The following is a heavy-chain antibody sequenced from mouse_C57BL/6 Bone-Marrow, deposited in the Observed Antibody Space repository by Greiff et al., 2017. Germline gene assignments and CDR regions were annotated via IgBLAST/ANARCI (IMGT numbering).Heavy chain of an antibody. CDR2: IYPGDGDT. J-gene: IGHJ2*01. V-gene: IGHV1-80*01. D-gene: IGHD1-1*01. CDR3: AREPLYYYSSSQYYLDY. CDR1: GYAFSSYW. Sequence: QVQLQQSGAELVKPGASVKISCKASGYAFSSYWMNWVKQRPGQGLEWIGQIYPGDGDTNYNGKFKGKATLTADKSSSTAYMQLSSLTSEDSAVYFCAREPLYYYSSSQYYLDYWGQGTTLTVSS.